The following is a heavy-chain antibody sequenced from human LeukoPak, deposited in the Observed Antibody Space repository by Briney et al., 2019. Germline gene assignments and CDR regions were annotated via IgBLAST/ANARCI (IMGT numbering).Heavy chain of an antibody. CDR3: AKDGCPGTYYDFWSGCPRGMDV. D-gene: IGHD3-3*01. CDR2: ISGSGGST. Sequence: PGGSLRLSCAASGFTFSSYAMSWVRQAPGKGLEWVSAISGSGGSTYYADSVKGRFTISRDNSKNTLYLQMNSLRAEDTAVYYCAKDGCPGTYYDFWSGCPRGMDVWGQGTTVTVSS. V-gene: IGHV3-23*01. CDR1: GFTFSSYA. J-gene: IGHJ6*02.